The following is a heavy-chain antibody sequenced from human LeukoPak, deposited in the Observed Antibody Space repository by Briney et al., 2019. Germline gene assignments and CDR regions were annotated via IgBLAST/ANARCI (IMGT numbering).Heavy chain of an antibody. CDR1: GFTVSSNY. J-gene: IGHJ4*02. CDR2: IYSGGST. Sequence: GGSLRLSCAASGFTVSSNYMSWVRQAPGKGLEWVSVIYSGGSTYYADSVKGRFTISRDNSKNTLYLQMNSLRAEDTAVYYCARGWLLWFGESPYFDYWGQGTLVTVSS. V-gene: IGHV3-66*01. D-gene: IGHD3-10*01. CDR3: ARGWLLWFGESPYFDY.